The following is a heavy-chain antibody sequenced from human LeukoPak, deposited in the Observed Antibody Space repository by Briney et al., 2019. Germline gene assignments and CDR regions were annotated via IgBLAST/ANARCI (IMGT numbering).Heavy chain of an antibody. Sequence: GGSLRLSCAASGFTFSSYAMSWVRQAPGKGLEWVSVISDSGGSTYYADSVEGRFTISRDNSKNTLYLQMNSLRAEDTAVYYCAKSRCSSTTCPAGFYWGQGTLVTVSS. J-gene: IGHJ4*02. CDR3: AKSRCSSTTCPAGFY. D-gene: IGHD2-2*01. CDR1: GFTFSSYA. CDR2: ISDSGGST. V-gene: IGHV3-23*01.